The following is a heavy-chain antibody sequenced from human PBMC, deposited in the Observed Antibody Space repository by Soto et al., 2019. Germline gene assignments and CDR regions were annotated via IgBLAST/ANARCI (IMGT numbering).Heavy chain of an antibody. CDR2: INPSGGST. J-gene: IGHJ6*02. V-gene: IGHV1-46*01. CDR3: ARIIAAASPRDYYYGMDV. CDR1: GYTFTSYY. Sequence: GASVKVSCKASGYTFTSYYMHWVRQAPGQGLEWMGIINPSGGSTSYAQKFQGRVTMTRDTSTSTAYMELSSLRSEDTAVYYCARIIAAASPRDYYYGMDVWGQGTTVTVSS. D-gene: IGHD6-13*01.